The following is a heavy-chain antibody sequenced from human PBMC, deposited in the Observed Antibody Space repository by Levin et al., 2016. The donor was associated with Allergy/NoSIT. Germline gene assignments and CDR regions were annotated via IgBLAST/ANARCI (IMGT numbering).Heavy chain of an antibody. D-gene: IGHD4/OR15-4a*01. CDR2: VYLTGST. Sequence: SETLSLTCTVSGGSINSYYWSWIRQPPGKGLEWIGYVYLTGSTNYNPSLKSRVTMSIDTSKNQFSLKLSSVTAADTAVYYCARHGRYGAGFDYWGQGTLVTVSS. CDR3: ARHGRYGAGFDY. J-gene: IGHJ4*02. V-gene: IGHV4-59*08. CDR1: GGSINSYY.